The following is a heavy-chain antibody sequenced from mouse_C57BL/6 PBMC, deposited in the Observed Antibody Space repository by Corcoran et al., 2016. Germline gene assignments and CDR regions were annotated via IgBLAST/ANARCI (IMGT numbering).Heavy chain of an antibody. Sequence: QNQLVQSGAELKKPVETVKMSCKASGYTFTTYGMSWVKQDPGKGFKWMGWINTYSGVPTYADDFKGRFAFSVETSASTAYLQINNLKNEDTATYFCARFSYYYGSSPWFAYWGQGTLVTVSA. CDR1: GYTFTTYG. CDR3: ARFSYYYGSSPWFAY. J-gene: IGHJ3*01. CDR2: INTYSGVP. D-gene: IGHD1-1*01. V-gene: IGHV9-3*01.